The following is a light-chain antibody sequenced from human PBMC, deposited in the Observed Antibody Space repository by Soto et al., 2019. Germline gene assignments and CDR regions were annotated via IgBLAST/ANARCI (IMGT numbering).Light chain of an antibody. CDR1: QTVSSSY. Sequence: DIVLTQSPGTLSLSPGERATLSCRASQTVSSSYLAWYRQKPGQAPRLLIYVASSRATGSPDRYSGSASGTDVTLTNSRLYLVYFSVYYCQKYGSSPLTFGGGSKVGIK. CDR3: QKYGSSPLT. CDR2: VAS. V-gene: IGKV3-20*01. J-gene: IGKJ4*01.